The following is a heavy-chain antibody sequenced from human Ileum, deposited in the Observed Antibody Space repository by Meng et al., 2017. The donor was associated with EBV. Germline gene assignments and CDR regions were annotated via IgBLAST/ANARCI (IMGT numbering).Heavy chain of an antibody. CDR3: AIYAEGAGGKGY. D-gene: IGHD6-13*01. V-gene: IGHV4-30-4*01. CDR1: GGSSRRGAYH. Sequence: VRLQASGPGLCNPYTSLLLSRAVTGGSSRRGAYHRRWIRQPPGKGLGWIGHSGSPSYHPSLRSRLTISVDPSKNQFSLRLDSATAADTAVYYCAIYAEGAGGKGYWGQGTLVTVSS. CDR2: SGSP. J-gene: IGHJ4*02.